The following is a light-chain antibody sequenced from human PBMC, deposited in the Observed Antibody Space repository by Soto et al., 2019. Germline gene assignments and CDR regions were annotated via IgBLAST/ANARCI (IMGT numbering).Light chain of an antibody. CDR3: MPALQTPRT. CDR1: QSLLHSNGYNY. J-gene: IGKJ2*02. Sequence: DIVMTQSPLSLPVTPGEPASISCRSSQSLLHSNGYNYLDWYLQKSGQSPQLLIYLGSNRASGVPDRFSGSGSGTDFTLETSRVDAEHVGVYYCMPALQTPRTFVQGTKLEIK. CDR2: LGS. V-gene: IGKV2-28*01.